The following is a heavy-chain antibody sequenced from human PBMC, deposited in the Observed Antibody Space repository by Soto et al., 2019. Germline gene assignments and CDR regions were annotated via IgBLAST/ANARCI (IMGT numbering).Heavy chain of an antibody. CDR1: GYAFTFYI. CDR2: IDVDNDKP. Sequence: ASVKVSCKASGYAFTFYIIHWLRQAPGQGLEWMGWIDVDNDKPEYSQKFQDRVTITRDTSASTAYMELSSLGSEDTAVYYCARDQFRPYTYGPADYWGQGTLVTVSS. V-gene: IGHV1-3*01. J-gene: IGHJ4*02. CDR3: ARDQFRPYTYGPADY. D-gene: IGHD2-2*02.